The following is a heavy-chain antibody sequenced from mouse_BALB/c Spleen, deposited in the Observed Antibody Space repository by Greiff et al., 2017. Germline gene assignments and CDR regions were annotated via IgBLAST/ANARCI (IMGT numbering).Heavy chain of an antibody. CDR2: IDPETGGT. Sequence: QVQLQQSGAELVRPGASVTLSCKASGYTFTDYEMHWVKQTPVHGLEWIGAIDPETGGTAYNQKFKGKATLTADKSSSTAYMELLSLTSEDSAVYYCRGSSPYYYAMEYWGQGTSVTVSA. J-gene: IGHJ4*01. D-gene: IGHD1-1*01. CDR3: RGSSPYYYAMEY. V-gene: IGHV1-15*01. CDR1: GYTFTDYE.